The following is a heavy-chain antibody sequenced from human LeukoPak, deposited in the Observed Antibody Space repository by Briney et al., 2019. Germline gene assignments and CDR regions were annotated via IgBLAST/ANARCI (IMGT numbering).Heavy chain of an antibody. CDR3: ARLGGRWLQLDRDFDY. CDR2: IYPGESDT. V-gene: IGHV5-51*01. Sequence: GAALTISCKGSGYSFTSYWIGWVGQMPGKGMEWMGIIYPGESDTRYNPSFQGQVTISADKSISTAYLQWSSLKASDTAMYYCARLGGRWLQLDRDFDYWGQGTLVTVSS. CDR1: GYSFTSYW. J-gene: IGHJ4*02. D-gene: IGHD5-24*01.